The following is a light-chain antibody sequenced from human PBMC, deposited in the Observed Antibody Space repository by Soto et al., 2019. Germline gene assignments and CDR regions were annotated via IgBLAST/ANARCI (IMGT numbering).Light chain of an antibody. CDR3: KQSYSMPYT. CDR1: QSISSN. J-gene: IGKJ2*01. Sequence: DIQMTQSASSLSASVGDRVTITCRASQSISSNLNWHQQKPGKAPKVLIYAASSLQSGVPSRFSGIRSGTVFTLAMSSLQPEDFANYYGKQSYSMPYTFGQGTKLEIK. CDR2: AAS. V-gene: IGKV1-39*01.